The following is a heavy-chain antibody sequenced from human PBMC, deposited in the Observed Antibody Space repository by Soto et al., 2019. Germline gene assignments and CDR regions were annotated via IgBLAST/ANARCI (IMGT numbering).Heavy chain of an antibody. J-gene: IGHJ6*04. CDR1: GGSISSGGYY. V-gene: IGHV4-31*03. D-gene: IGHD6-19*01. CDR2: IYYSGST. CDR3: ARLRRAAGTSPSNYYYYGMDV. Sequence: PSETLSLTCTVSGGSISSGGYYWSWIRQHPGKGLEWIGYIYYSGSTYYNPSLKSRVTISVDTSKNQFSLKLSSVTAADTAVYYCARLRRAAGTSPSNYYYYGMDVWGKGTTVTVSS.